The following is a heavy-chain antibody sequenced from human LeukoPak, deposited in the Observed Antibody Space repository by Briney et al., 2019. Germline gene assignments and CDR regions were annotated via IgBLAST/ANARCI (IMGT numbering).Heavy chain of an antibody. CDR3: ERPKEQELADY. V-gene: IGHV1-18*01. CDR1: GYTFTRYG. J-gene: IGHJ4*02. CDR2: ISAYNGNT. D-gene: IGHD6-13*01. Sequence: ASVTVSCQASGYTFTRYGIRWVRQAPGQGLEWMGWISAYNGNTNYAQKLQGRVTMTTDTSTRTAYMELRSLRSDRTAVYYCERPKEQELADYWGQGTLVTVSS.